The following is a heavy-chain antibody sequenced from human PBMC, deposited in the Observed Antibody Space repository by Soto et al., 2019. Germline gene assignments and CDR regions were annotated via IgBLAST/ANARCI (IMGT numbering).Heavy chain of an antibody. CDR2: IHDDGGT. J-gene: IGHJ4*02. Sequence: QVQLQESGPRLVKPSGTLSLTCGVSSGSISNRNWWSWVRQAPGKGLEWIGEIHDDGGTNYNPSLEGRVRISVDKSKNQVSLWLTSVTAADTAVYYCARQTYSYSWYYWGQGALVTVSS. CDR3: ARQTYSYSWYY. CDR1: SGSISNRNW. D-gene: IGHD1-26*01. V-gene: IGHV4-4*02.